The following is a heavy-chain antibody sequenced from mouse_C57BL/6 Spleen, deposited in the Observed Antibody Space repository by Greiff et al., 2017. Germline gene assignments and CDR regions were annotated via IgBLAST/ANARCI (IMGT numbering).Heavy chain of an antibody. V-gene: IGHV1-80*01. J-gene: IGHJ1*03. D-gene: IGHD1-1*01. CDR3: ARTVDGYFYV. CDR1: GYAFSSYW. CDR2: IYTGDGDT. Sequence: QVQLQQSGAELVKPGASVKISCKASGYAFSSYWMNWVKQRPGKGLEWIGQIYTGDGDTNYNGKFKGKATLTADKSSSTAYMLLSSLTSEDSAVYFCARTVDGYFYVWGTGPTVTVSS.